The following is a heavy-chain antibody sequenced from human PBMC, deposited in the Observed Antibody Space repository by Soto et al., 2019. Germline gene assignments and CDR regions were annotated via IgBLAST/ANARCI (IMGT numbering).Heavy chain of an antibody. CDR2: IIPILGIA. CDR1: GGTFSSYT. D-gene: IGHD6-19*01. CDR3: AEFHSSGWQKEFDY. J-gene: IGHJ4*02. V-gene: IGHV1-69*02. Sequence: ASVKVSCKASGGTFSSYTISWVRQAPGQGLEWMGRIIPILGIANYAQKFQGRVTITADKSTSTAYMELSSLRSEDTAVYYCAEFHSSGWQKEFDYWGQGTLVTVSS.